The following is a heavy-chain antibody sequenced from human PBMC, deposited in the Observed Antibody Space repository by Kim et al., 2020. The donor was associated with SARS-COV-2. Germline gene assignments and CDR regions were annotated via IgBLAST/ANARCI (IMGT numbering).Heavy chain of an antibody. D-gene: IGHD3-10*01. CDR3: ARDLYGSGTYYNRMDV. CDR2: IYSSGSA. Sequence: SETLSLTCAVSGDSISSANCWTWVRQSPGKGLQWIVEIYSSGSANYSPSLKSRVTISLDESKNQFSLKVTSATAADTAVYYCARDLYGSGTYYNRMDVWGQGTMVTVS. J-gene: IGHJ6*02. CDR1: GDSISSANC. V-gene: IGHV4-4*02.